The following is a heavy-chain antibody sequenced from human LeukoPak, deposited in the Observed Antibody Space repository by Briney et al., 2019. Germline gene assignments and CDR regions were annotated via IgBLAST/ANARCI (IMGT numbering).Heavy chain of an antibody. CDR2: IYYSGST. V-gene: IGHV4-39*07. CDR3: ARESAVDYYDSSGYYYERWFDP. J-gene: IGHJ5*02. CDR1: GGSISSSSYY. D-gene: IGHD3-22*01. Sequence: SETLSLTCTVSGGSISSSSYYWGWIRQPPGKGLEWIGSIYYSGSTYYNPSLKSRVTISVDTSKNQFSLKLSSVTAADTAVYYCARESAVDYYDSSGYYYERWFDPWGQGTLVTVSS.